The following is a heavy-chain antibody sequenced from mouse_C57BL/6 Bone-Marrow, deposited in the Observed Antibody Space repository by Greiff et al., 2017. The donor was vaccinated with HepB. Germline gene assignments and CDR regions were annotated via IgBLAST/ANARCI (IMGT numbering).Heavy chain of an antibody. J-gene: IGHJ2*01. Sequence: EVQLQQSGPELVKPGASVKISCKASGYTFTDYYMNWVKQSHGKSLEWIGDINPNNGGTSYNQKFKGKATLTVDKSSSTAYMELRSLTSEDSAVYYCARSYDYDEDWGQGTTLTVSS. CDR3: ARSYDYDED. CDR1: GYTFTDYY. D-gene: IGHD2-4*01. CDR2: INPNNGGT. V-gene: IGHV1-26*01.